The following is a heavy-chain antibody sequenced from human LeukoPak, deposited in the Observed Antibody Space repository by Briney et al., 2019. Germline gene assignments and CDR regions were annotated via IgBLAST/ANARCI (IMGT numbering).Heavy chain of an antibody. Sequence: SETLSLTCTVSGGSISSGSYHWSWIRQPAGKGLEWIGRIYPSGSTNYDPSLKSRVTISVDMSKNQFSLKLTSVTAADTAVYYCARTRYYYNSRSYGAPYYFDYWGQGTLVTVSS. CDR3: ARTRYYYNSRSYGAPYYFDY. V-gene: IGHV4-61*02. J-gene: IGHJ4*02. D-gene: IGHD3-10*01. CDR1: GGSISSGSYH. CDR2: IYPSGST.